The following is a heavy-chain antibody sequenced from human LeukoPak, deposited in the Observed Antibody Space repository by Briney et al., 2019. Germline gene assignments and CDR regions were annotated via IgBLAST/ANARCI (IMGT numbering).Heavy chain of an antibody. J-gene: IGHJ4*02. D-gene: IGHD6-13*01. CDR1: GGTFSSYA. CDR2: IIPIFGTA. V-gene: IGHV1-69*13. CDR3: ARSPIAAAGGSGYFDY. Sequence: ASVKVSCKASGGTFSSYAISWVRQAPGQGVEWMGGIIPIFGTANYSQKFQGRVTITADESTSTAYMELSSLRSEDTAVYYCARSPIAAAGGSGYFDYWGQGTLVTVSS.